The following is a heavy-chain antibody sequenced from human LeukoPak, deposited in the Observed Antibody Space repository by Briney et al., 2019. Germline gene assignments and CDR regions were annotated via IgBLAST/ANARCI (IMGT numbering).Heavy chain of an antibody. CDR3: ARVRAVAGTGTYFDY. D-gene: IGHD6-19*01. Sequence: SGTLSLTCAVSGGSISSSNWWSWVRQPSRKGLEWIGEIYHSGSTNYNPSLKSRVTISVDKSKNQFSLKLSSVTAADTAVYYCARVRAVAGTGTYFDYWGQGTLVTVSS. V-gene: IGHV4-4*02. CDR2: IYHSGST. J-gene: IGHJ4*02. CDR1: GGSISSSNW.